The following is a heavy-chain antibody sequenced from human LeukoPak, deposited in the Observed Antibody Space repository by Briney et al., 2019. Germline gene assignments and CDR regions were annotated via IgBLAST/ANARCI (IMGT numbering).Heavy chain of an antibody. D-gene: IGHD6-19*01. J-gene: IGHJ6*03. CDR1: GYMFTSYW. CDR3: ARRRRIAVAEGHYYYYMDV. V-gene: IGHV5-51*01. Sequence: GESLKISCKGFGYMFTSYWIAWVRQMPGKGLEWMGIIYPADSDTRYSPSFQGQVSISADKSISTAYLQWSSLEASDTAMYYCARRRRIAVAEGHYYYYMDVWGKGTTVTISS. CDR2: IYPADSDT.